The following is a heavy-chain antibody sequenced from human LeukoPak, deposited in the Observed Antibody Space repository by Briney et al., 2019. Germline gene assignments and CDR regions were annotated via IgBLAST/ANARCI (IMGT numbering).Heavy chain of an antibody. CDR3: ARDRVDIAATIRPHYYYYGMDV. CDR1: GVSISSYY. CDR2: FSYSGST. J-gene: IGHJ6*02. V-gene: IGHV4-59*01. Sequence: SETLSLTCTVSGVSISSYYWSWIRQPPGKGLEWIGYFSYSGSTNYNPSLKSRVTISGDTPKNQFSLKLSSVTAADTAVYYCARDRVDIAATIRPHYYYYGMDVWGQGTTVTVSS. D-gene: IGHD5-12*01.